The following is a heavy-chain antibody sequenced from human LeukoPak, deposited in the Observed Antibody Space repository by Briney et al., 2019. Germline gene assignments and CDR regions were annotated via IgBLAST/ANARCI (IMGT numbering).Heavy chain of an antibody. CDR3: AKDMYSSARYYFDY. CDR2: IYSGGST. CDR1: GFTVSSNY. D-gene: IGHD6-19*01. Sequence: GGSLRLSCAASGFTVSSNYMSWVRQAPGKGLEWVSVIYSGGSTYYADSVKGRFTISRDNSKNSLYLQMNSLRAEDTALYYCAKDMYSSARYYFDYWGQGTLVTVSS. V-gene: IGHV3-53*05. J-gene: IGHJ4*02.